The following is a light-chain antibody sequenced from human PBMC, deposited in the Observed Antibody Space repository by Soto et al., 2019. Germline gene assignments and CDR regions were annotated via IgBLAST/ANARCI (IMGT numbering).Light chain of an antibody. V-gene: IGKV1-12*01. CDR2: AAS. CDR1: QDIGDW. Sequence: IHMARWPSAWSASVRERVSMACRASQDIGDWLAWYQQKPGKAPKLLVYAASSLQSGVPSRFSGSGSGTDFTLTISSLQPADFATYYCQQSYSTPIPFGQGTRLEIK. CDR3: QQSYSTPIP. J-gene: IGKJ5*01.